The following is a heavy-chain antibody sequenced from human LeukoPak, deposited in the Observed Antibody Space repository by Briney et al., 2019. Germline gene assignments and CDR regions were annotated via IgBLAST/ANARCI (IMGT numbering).Heavy chain of an antibody. CDR1: GYSISSSNW. J-gene: IGHJ4*02. V-gene: IGHV4-28*05. CDR3: ARSGCSGGSCYYFDY. Sequence: SDTLSLTCAVSGYSISSSNWWGWIRQPPGKGLEWIGYIYYSGSIYYNPSLKSRVTMSVDTSKNQFSLKLSSVTAVDTAVYYCARSGCSGGSCYYFDYWGQGTLVTVSS. CDR2: IYYSGSI. D-gene: IGHD2-15*01.